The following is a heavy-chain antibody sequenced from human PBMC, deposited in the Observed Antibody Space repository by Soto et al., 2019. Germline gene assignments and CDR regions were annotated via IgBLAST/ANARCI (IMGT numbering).Heavy chain of an antibody. Sequence: QVHLEQSGAEMRKPGASVTVSCKASGYTFTSYYIHWVRQAPGQGLEWMGVINPTDNRKTYAKIFQGRVTMTRDTSTSTVYMELRSLRSEDTAIYYCAREAQTYSGMDVWGQGTTVTVSS. V-gene: IGHV1-46*01. J-gene: IGHJ6*02. CDR3: AREAQTYSGMDV. CDR1: GYTFTSYY. CDR2: INPTDNRK.